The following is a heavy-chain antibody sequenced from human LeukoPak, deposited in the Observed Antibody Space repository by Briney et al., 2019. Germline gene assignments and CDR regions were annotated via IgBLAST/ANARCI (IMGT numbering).Heavy chain of an antibody. D-gene: IGHD3-22*01. CDR2: ISYDGSNK. CDR3: AKGSGGGYYYFGHFDI. CDR1: GFTFSSYC. V-gene: IGHV3-30*18. Sequence: PGRSLRLSCAASGFTFSSYCMHWVRQAPGKGLEWVAVISYDGSNKYYADSVKGRFTISRDNSKNTLYLQMNSPRAEDTAVYYCAKGSGGGYYYFGHFDIWGQGTMVTVSS. J-gene: IGHJ3*02.